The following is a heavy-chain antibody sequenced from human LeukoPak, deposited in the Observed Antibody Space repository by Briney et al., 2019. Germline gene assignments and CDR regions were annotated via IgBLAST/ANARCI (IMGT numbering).Heavy chain of an antibody. Sequence: GGSLRLSCAASGLTGSHNYVSWVRQAPGKGLEWVSAIHTSGDTCYADSVKGRFAISRDNSKNALYLQMDSLRAEDTAVYYCARDRNFPAYYFDYWGQGALVTVSS. CDR3: ARDRNFPAYYFDY. J-gene: IGHJ4*02. CDR2: IHTSGDT. V-gene: IGHV3-53*01. D-gene: IGHD1-14*01. CDR1: GLTGSHNY.